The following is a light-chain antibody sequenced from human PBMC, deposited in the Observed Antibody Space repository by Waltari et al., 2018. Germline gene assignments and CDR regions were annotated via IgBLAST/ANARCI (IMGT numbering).Light chain of an antibody. J-gene: IGLJ2*01. CDR2: GHI. CDR3: HSYDNDLSVV. Sequence: QSLLTQPPSVSGAPGQRVTISCPGSSSNIGAGYALPWYQQLPGAAPKLPISGHINRASGVPDRFSGSRSGTSASLAISGLQAEDEADYFCHSYDNDLSVVFGTGTKLTVL. V-gene: IGLV1-40*01. CDR1: SSNIGAGYA.